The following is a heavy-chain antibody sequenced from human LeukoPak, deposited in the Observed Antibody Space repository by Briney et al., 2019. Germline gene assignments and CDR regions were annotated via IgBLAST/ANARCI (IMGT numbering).Heavy chain of an antibody. V-gene: IGHV4-4*07. Sequence: PSETLSLTCTVSGASISDFYWNWIRQPAGKGLEWIGRIYARGTANYNPSLKSRVTISVDTSKNQFSLKLSSVTAADTAVYYCARGERKITLRFIYYFDYWGQGSLVTVSS. CDR3: ARGERKITLRFIYYFDY. D-gene: IGHD3-3*01. J-gene: IGHJ4*02. CDR1: GASISDFY. CDR2: IYARGTA.